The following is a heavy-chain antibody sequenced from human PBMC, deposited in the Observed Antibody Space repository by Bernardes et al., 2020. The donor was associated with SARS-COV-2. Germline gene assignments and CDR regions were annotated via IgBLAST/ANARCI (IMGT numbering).Heavy chain of an antibody. V-gene: IGHV4-34*01. CDR3: ARGVTVTTFSYYYYGMDV. CDR1: GGSFSSYY. J-gene: IGHJ6*02. CDR2: INHSGST. Sequence: SETLSLTCAVYGGSFSSYYWSWIRQPPGKGLEWIGEINHSGSTNYNPSLKSRVTISVDTSKNQFSLKLSSVTAADTAVYYCARGVTVTTFSYYYYGMDVWGQGTTVTVSS. D-gene: IGHD4-4*01.